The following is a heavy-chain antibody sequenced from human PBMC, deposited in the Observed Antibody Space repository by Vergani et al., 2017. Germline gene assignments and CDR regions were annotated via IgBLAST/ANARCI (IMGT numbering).Heavy chain of an antibody. D-gene: IGHD6-13*01. CDR1: GGSIRSTFYY. J-gene: IGHJ6*03. V-gene: IGHV4-39*01. CDR3: ARHKEQLVPGNYYYYCYMDV. Sequence: QLQLQESDPGLVKPSETLSLTCTVSGGSIRSTFYYWGWIRQPPGKGLEWIGTIYYSGSTYYNPSLKSRVTISVDTSKNQFSLKLNSVTAADTAVYYCARHKEQLVPGNYYYYCYMDVWGKGTTVTVSS. CDR2: IYYSGST.